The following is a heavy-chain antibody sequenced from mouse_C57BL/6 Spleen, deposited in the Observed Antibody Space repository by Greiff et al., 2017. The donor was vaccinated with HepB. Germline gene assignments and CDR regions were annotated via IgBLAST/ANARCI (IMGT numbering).Heavy chain of an antibody. V-gene: IGHV1-54*01. CDR1: GYAFTNYL. CDR2: INPGSGGT. CDR3: ARRGAYYDYDEAWFAY. D-gene: IGHD2-4*01. Sequence: QVQLQQSGAELVRPGTSVKVSCKASGYAFTNYLIEWVKQRPGQGLEWIGVINPGSGGTNYNEKFKGKATLTADKSSSTAYMQLSSLTSEDSAVYFCARRGAYYDYDEAWFAYWGQGTLVTVSA. J-gene: IGHJ3*01.